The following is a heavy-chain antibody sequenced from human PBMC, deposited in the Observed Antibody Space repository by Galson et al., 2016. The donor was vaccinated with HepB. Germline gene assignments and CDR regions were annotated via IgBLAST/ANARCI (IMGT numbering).Heavy chain of an antibody. J-gene: IGHJ4*02. Sequence: SLRLSCAASGFTFRNYGMHWVRQAPGKGLEWVAAVWYDGTKKYYVDSVKGRFIISRDNSKNTLHLQMNSLRVEDSAIYYCTRDWSPYSVYENIDFWGRGNLVTVSS. D-gene: IGHD5/OR15-5a*01. V-gene: IGHV3-33*08. CDR3: TRDWSPYSVYENIDF. CDR2: VWYDGTKK. CDR1: GFTFRNYG.